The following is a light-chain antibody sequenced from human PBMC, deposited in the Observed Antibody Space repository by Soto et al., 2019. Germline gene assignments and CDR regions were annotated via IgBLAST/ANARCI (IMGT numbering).Light chain of an antibody. CDR3: QQYDNLPPIRFT. V-gene: IGKV1-33*01. CDR1: RDISNY. CDR2: DAS. J-gene: IGKJ3*01. Sequence: DIQMTQSPSSLSASVGDRVTITCQASRDISNYLNWYQQKPGKAPKLLIYDASNLETGVPSRFSGSGSGTYFTFTISSLQPEDIATYYCQQYDNLPPIRFTFGPGTKVDIK.